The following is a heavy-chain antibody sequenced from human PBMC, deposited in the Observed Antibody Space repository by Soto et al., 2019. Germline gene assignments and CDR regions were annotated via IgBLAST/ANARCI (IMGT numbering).Heavy chain of an antibody. Sequence: SVKVSCKASGYTFTVYYMHWVRQAPGQGLEWMGWINPNSGGTNYAQKFQGWVTMTRDTSISTAYMELSRLRSDDTAVYYCARGLPYCTNGVCYSAYYYYYMDVWGKGTTVTVSS. D-gene: IGHD2-8*01. CDR1: GYTFTVYY. CDR3: ARGLPYCTNGVCYSAYYYYYMDV. V-gene: IGHV1-2*04. J-gene: IGHJ6*03. CDR2: INPNSGGT.